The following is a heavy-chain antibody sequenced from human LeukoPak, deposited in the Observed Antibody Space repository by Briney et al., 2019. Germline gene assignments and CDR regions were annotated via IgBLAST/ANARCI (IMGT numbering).Heavy chain of an antibody. V-gene: IGHV5-51*01. CDR1: GYSFTSYW. D-gene: IGHD1-26*01. CDR2: IYPGDSDT. Sequence: GESLKISCMGSGYSFTSYWIGWVRQMPGKGLEWKGIIYPGDSDTRYSPSFEGQVTISVDRSISTAYLQWSSLKASDTAMYYCARRALQWELLDYWGQGTLVTVSS. CDR3: ARRALQWELLDY. J-gene: IGHJ4*02.